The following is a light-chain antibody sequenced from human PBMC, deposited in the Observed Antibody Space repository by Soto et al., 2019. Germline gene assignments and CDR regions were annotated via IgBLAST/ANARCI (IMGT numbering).Light chain of an antibody. Sequence: SALNQPRSVSGSPGQSVTISCTGTSSDVGGYNYVSWYQQHPGKAPKLMIYDVSKRPSGVPDRFSGSKSGNTASLTISGLQAEDEADYYCCSYAGSYTWVFGGGTKLTVL. CDR1: SSDVGGYNY. V-gene: IGLV2-11*01. CDR2: DVS. CDR3: CSYAGSYTWV. J-gene: IGLJ3*02.